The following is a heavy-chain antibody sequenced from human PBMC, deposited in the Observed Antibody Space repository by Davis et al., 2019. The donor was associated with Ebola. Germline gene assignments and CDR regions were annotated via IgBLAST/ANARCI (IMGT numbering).Heavy chain of an antibody. D-gene: IGHD2-8*01. J-gene: IGHJ4*02. Sequence: GGSLRLSCVASGFAYSDHGMQWVRQAPGKGLEWVAVISLDGSNRNYAASVKGRFTISRDNSENTLYLQMNSLRPEDTAVYYCAKGMVFADYWGQGTLVTVPS. V-gene: IGHV3-30*18. CDR1: GFAYSDHG. CDR3: AKGMVFADY. CDR2: ISLDGSNR.